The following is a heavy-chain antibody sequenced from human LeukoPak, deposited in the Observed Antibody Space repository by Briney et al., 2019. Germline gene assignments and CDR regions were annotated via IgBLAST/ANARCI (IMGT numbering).Heavy chain of an antibody. J-gene: IGHJ5*02. D-gene: IGHD3-3*01. Sequence: ASVKVSCKASGGTFISYAISWVRQAPGQGLEWMGGIIPIFGTANYAQKFQGRVTITADESTSTAYMELSSLRSEDTAVYYCARGRDTYYDFWSGYNSWFDPWGQGTLVTVSS. CDR1: GGTFISYA. V-gene: IGHV1-69*13. CDR3: ARGRDTYYDFWSGYNSWFDP. CDR2: IIPIFGTA.